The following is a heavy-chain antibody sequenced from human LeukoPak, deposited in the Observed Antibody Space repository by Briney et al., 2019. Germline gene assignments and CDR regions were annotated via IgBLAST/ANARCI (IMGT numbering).Heavy chain of an antibody. J-gene: IGHJ4*02. Sequence: GGSLRLSCSASGFTSSSYAMMWVRQAPGNGLGYVSAINNNGDDTYYADSVKGRFSISRDNSKNTLYFRMSSLRPEDTAVYYCVKRVDCSGPRCSLGMDHWGQGTLVTVSS. CDR1: GFTSSSYA. V-gene: IGHV3-64*05. D-gene: IGHD2-2*01. CDR3: VKRVDCSGPRCSLGMDH. CDR2: INNNGDDT.